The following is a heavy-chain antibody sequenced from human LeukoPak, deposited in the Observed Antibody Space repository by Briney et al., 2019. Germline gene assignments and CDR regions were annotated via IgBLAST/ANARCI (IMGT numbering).Heavy chain of an antibody. CDR1: GGSISSYY. CDR2: IYYSGST. Sequence: SETLSLTCTVSGGSISSYYWSWIRQPPGKGLEWIGYIYYSGSTNYNPSLKSRVNISVDTSKNQFSLKLSSVTAADTAVYYCARHCSGGSCYKAFDYWGQGTLVTVSS. D-gene: IGHD2-15*01. J-gene: IGHJ4*02. CDR3: ARHCSGGSCYKAFDY. V-gene: IGHV4-59*01.